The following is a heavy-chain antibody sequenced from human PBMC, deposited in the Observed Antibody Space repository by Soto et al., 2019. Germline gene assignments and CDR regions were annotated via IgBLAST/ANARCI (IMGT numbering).Heavy chain of an antibody. CDR1: GGTVSSYA. J-gene: IGHJ4*02. V-gene: IGHV1-69*01. D-gene: IGHD2-8*02. Sequence: QVHLVQSGAEVKKPGSSVNVACKASGGTVSSYAITWVLQAPGKGLEWMGVFIPMFVSAHYAQKFQGRVTMTADESTSTDYLALSGLRSEDTAIYSCARDLASDSTGFRGYDLWGQGTLVTVSS. CDR2: FIPMFVSA. CDR3: ARDLASDSTGFRGYDL.